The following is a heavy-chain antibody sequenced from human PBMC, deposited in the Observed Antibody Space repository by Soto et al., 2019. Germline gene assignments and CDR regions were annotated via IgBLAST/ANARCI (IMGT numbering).Heavy chain of an antibody. V-gene: IGHV5-51*03. J-gene: IGHJ4*02. D-gene: IGHD2-2*01. CDR2: IYPGDSDT. CDR1: GYIFTTYW. CDR3: ARCTADALDY. Sequence: EVQLVQSGAEVKKPGESLKISCKGSGYIFTTYWIGWVRQMPGKGLEWLGIIYPGDSDTRYSPSFKGQVTISADKSITTAYLQWSSLKASDTAIYYCARCTADALDYWGQGTLVTVSS.